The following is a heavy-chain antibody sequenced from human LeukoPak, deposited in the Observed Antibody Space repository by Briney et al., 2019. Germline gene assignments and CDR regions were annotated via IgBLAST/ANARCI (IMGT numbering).Heavy chain of an antibody. CDR1: GGSISSGSYY. CDR2: IYTSGST. Sequence: PSETLSLTCTVSGGSISSGSYYWSWLRQPAGKELEWIGRIYTSGSTNYHPSLQSRVTISVDTSKNQFSLKLSSVTAADTAVYYCARHMYYYRSGSYYGAPYYMDVWGKGTTVTISS. J-gene: IGHJ6*03. V-gene: IGHV4-61*02. D-gene: IGHD3-10*01. CDR3: ARHMYYYRSGSYYGAPYYMDV.